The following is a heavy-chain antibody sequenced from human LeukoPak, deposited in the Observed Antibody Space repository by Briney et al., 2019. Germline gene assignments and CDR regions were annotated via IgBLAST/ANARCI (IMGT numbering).Heavy chain of an antibody. CDR1: GFTVSSNY. V-gene: IGHV3-53*01. J-gene: IGHJ3*02. Sequence: PGGSLRLSCAASGFTVSSNYMSWVRQAPGKGLEWVSVMYSGGSTFYADPVKGRFTISRDNSKNTLYLQMNSLRAEDTAVYYCARGGASLYAFDIWGQGTMVTVSS. CDR2: MYSGGST. CDR3: ARGGASLYAFDI. D-gene: IGHD2-2*01.